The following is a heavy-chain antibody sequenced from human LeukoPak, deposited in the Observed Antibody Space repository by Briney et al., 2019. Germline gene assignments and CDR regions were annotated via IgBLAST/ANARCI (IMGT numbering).Heavy chain of an antibody. J-gene: IGHJ5*02. CDR3: ARQGYDSSGYYNNWFDP. V-gene: IGHV4-59*08. D-gene: IGHD3-22*01. CDR2: ISYSGST. Sequence: SETLSLTCTVSGGSISSYYWSWIRQPPGKGLEWIGYISYSGSTNYNPSLKSRVIISVDTSKNQFSLKLSSVTAADTAVYYCARQGYDSSGYYNNWFDPWGQGTLVTVSS. CDR1: GGSISSYY.